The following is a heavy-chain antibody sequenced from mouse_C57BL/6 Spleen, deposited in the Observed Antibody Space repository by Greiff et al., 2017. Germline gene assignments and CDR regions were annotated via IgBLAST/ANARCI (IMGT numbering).Heavy chain of an antibody. CDR3: ARSDYYGSSSMDY. J-gene: IGHJ4*01. Sequence: EVQLQQSGPELVKPGASVKISCKASGYTFTDYYMNWVKQSHGKSLEWIGDINPNNGGTSYNQKFKGKATLTVDKSSSTAYMELRSLTSEDSAVYYCARSDYYGSSSMDYWGQGTSVTVSS. CDR1: GYTFTDYY. V-gene: IGHV1-26*01. D-gene: IGHD1-1*01. CDR2: INPNNGGT.